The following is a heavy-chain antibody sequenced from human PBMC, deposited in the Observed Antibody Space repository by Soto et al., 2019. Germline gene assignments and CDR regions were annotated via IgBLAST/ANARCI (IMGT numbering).Heavy chain of an antibody. Sequence: QVQLVQSGAEEKKPGASVKVSCKASGYTFTSYAMHWVRQAPGQRLEWMGWINAGNGNTKYSQKFQGRVTITRDTSACTAYMELSSLRSEDTAVYYCARDPALLPYYYYYGMDVWGQGTTVTVSS. V-gene: IGHV1-3*05. CDR2: INAGNGNT. J-gene: IGHJ6*02. CDR3: ARDPALLPYYYYYGMDV. CDR1: GYTFTSYA.